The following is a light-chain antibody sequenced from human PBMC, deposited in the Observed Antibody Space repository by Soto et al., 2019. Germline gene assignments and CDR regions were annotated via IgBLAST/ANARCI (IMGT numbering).Light chain of an antibody. CDR2: DAS. J-gene: IGKJ1*01. Sequence: IQRAQAPSSPSSSVGSRGTLTFATNQSISTWLAWYQQKPGKATKLLIYDASPLESGVPSRFSGGGFGTDFTLTISSLQPDDFATYYCQQYSSYSTFGQGTKVDIK. CDR1: QSISTW. CDR3: QQYSSYST. V-gene: IGKV1-5*01.